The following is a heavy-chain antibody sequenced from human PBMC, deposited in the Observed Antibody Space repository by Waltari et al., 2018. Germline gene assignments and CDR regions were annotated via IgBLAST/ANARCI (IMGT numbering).Heavy chain of an antibody. CDR3: ARGPYCSGGSCYSKGYYYYGMDV. D-gene: IGHD2-15*01. CDR2: ISAYNGDT. CDR1: GYTFTSFG. Sequence: QVQLVQSGPEVKKPGASVKVSCKASGYTFTSFGFSWVRQAPGQGLEWMGWISAYNGDTNFAQKLQGRVTMTTDTSTRTAYMELSSLRSEDTAVYYCARGPYCSGGSCYSKGYYYYGMDVWGQGTTVTVSS. V-gene: IGHV1-18*01. J-gene: IGHJ6*02.